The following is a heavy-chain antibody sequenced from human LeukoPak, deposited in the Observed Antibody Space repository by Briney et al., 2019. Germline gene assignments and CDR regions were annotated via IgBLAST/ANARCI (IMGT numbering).Heavy chain of an antibody. V-gene: IGHV1-8*01. Sequence: ASVKVSCKASGYSFTSYDINWVRPATGQGLEWMGWMNPNSGNTGYAQKFQGRVTMTRNTSISTAYMELSSLRSEDTAVYYCATGTVTIYYYGMDVWGQGPTVTVSS. J-gene: IGHJ6*02. CDR3: ATGTVTIYYYGMDV. CDR2: MNPNSGNT. CDR1: GYSFTSYD. D-gene: IGHD4-17*01.